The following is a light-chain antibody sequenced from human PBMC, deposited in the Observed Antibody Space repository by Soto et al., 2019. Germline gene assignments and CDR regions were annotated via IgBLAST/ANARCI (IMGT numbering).Light chain of an antibody. J-gene: IGKJ4*01. Sequence: IVMTQSPATLPVSPGERATLACRASQTLSNKQIAWYQQKPGQAPKLLIYRASNRVTGIPVRFSGSGSGTEFTLTISSLQSEDFAVYYCQQYDNWPLTFGGGTKVEI. V-gene: IGKV3-15*01. CDR3: QQYDNWPLT. CDR2: RAS. CDR1: QTLSNK.